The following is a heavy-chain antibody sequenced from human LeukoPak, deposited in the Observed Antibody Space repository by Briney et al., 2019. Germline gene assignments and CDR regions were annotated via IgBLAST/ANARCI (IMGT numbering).Heavy chain of an antibody. D-gene: IGHD5-18*01. CDR3: ASYKVGGYSHGSEY. CDR2: IYPADSDT. J-gene: IGHJ4*02. Sequence: GESLKISCEASGYNFASFWIGWVRQMPGKGLEWMGIIYPADSDTRYSPSFQGQVTISADKSISTAYLHWSSLKASDTAIYYCASYKVGGYSHGSEYWGQGTLVTVSS. V-gene: IGHV5-51*01. CDR1: GYNFASFW.